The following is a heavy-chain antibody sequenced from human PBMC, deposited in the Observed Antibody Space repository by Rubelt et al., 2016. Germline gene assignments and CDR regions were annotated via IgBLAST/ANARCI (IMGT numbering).Heavy chain of an antibody. D-gene: IGHD3-10*01. CDR1: GFTLSGFS. Sequence: PGGSLRLSCAASGFTLSGFSMNWVRQAPGKGLEWVSYIGTSSTTVNYADSVKGRFTISRDNAKNSLFLQMNSLRDDDTAVYYCARDWASGFDYWGQGILVTVAS. J-gene: IGHJ4*02. CDR2: IGTSSTTV. V-gene: IGHV3-48*02. CDR3: ARDWASGFDY.